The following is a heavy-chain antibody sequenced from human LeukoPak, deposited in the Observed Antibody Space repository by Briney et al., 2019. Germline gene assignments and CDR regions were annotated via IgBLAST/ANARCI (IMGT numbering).Heavy chain of an antibody. J-gene: IGHJ5*02. Sequence: SETLSLTCTVSGYSISSGYYWGWIRQPPGKGLEWIGSIYHSGSTYYNPSLRNRVTISVDTSKNQFSLKLSSVTAADTAVYYCARDSGNYYGSGSYRNNWFDPWGQGTLVTVSS. CDR1: GYSISSGYY. D-gene: IGHD3-10*01. CDR2: IYHSGST. V-gene: IGHV4-38-2*02. CDR3: ARDSGNYYGSGSYRNNWFDP.